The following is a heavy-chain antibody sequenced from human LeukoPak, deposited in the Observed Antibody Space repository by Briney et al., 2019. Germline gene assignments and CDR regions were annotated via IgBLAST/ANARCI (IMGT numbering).Heavy chain of an antibody. CDR1: GFTFSSYS. D-gene: IGHD3-10*01. Sequence: GSLRLSCAASGFTFSSYSMSWIRQPPGKGLEWIGEINHSGSTNYIPSLKSRVTISVDTSKNQFSLKLSSVTAADTAVYYCARHGNYYGSGSYYWGQGTLVTVSS. V-gene: IGHV4-34*01. CDR2: INHSGST. J-gene: IGHJ4*02. CDR3: ARHGNYYGSGSYY.